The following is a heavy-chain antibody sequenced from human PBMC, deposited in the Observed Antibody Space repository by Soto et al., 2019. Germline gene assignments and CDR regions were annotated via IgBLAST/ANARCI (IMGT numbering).Heavy chain of an antibody. CDR2: INHSGST. CDR3: ARGGYSYGSGRYYFDY. V-gene: IGHV4-34*01. CDR1: GGSFSGYY. J-gene: IGHJ4*02. Sequence: QVQLQQWGAGLLKPSETLSLTCAVYGGSFSGYYWSWIRQPPGKGLEWIGEINHSGSTNYNPSLKSRVTISVDTSKNQFSLQLSSVTAADTAVYYCARGGYSYGSGRYYFDYWGQGTLVTVSS. D-gene: IGHD5-18*01.